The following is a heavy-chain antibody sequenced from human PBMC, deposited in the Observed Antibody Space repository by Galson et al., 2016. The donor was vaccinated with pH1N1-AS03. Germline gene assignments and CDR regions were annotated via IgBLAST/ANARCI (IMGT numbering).Heavy chain of an antibody. J-gene: IGHJ6*02. CDR3: ARDRYGGNFGMDV. CDR1: GFTFSNSS. D-gene: IGHD1-14*01. CDR2: IYSSGSFT. Sequence: SLRLSCAASGFTFSNSSMSWVRQAPGKGLEWVSLIYSSGSFTYYADSVKGRFTISRDNAKNSLYLQMNSLRAEDTAVYFCARDRYGGNFGMDVWGQGTTVTVSS. V-gene: IGHV3-21*01.